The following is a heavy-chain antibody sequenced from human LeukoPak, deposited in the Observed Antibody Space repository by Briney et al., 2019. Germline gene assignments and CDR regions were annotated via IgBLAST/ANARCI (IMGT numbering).Heavy chain of an antibody. J-gene: IGHJ4*02. CDR1: GGSIISSDYH. V-gene: IGHV4-39*01. CDR3: ARLGAGPTYYDFWSGYSSFYFDY. Sequence: SETLSLTCTVSGGSIISSDYHWGWVRQPPGKGLEWIGTIFYSGNTDYNPSLRSRVTISVDTSNNQFSLRLGSVTAADTAVYYCARLGAGPTYYDFWSGYSSFYFDYWGQGTLVTVSS. D-gene: IGHD3-3*01. CDR2: IFYSGNT.